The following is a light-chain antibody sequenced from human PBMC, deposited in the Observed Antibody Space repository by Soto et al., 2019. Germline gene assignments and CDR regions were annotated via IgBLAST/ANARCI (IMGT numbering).Light chain of an antibody. CDR3: QQSYSTPT. V-gene: IGKV1-39*01. J-gene: IGKJ4*01. Sequence: DIQMTQSTSSLSASVGDRVTITCRASQTISRALNWYQQKPGKAHKLLIYAASILQSGVPSRFSGSGSGTDFILTISSLQPEDFATYYCQQSYSTPTFGGGTKVEIK. CDR2: AAS. CDR1: QTISRA.